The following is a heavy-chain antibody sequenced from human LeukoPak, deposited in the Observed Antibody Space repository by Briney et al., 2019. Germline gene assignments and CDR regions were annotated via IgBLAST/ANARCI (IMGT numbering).Heavy chain of an antibody. Sequence: PGGSLRLSCAASGFTFRSFWMHWVRQAPGKGLLWVSRINSDGTSTTYADSVKGRFTISRDNAENTVYLQMNSLRAEDTAVYYCARDSRYSYGALDYWGQGTLVTVSS. J-gene: IGHJ4*02. CDR1: GFTFRSFW. V-gene: IGHV3-74*01. CDR2: INSDGTST. D-gene: IGHD5-18*01. CDR3: ARDSRYSYGALDY.